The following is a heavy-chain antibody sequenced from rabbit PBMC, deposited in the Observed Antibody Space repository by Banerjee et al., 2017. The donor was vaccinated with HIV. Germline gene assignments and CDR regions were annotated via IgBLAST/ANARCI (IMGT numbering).Heavy chain of an antibody. V-gene: IGHV1S45*01. CDR2: INTNSGST. J-gene: IGHJ3*01. D-gene: IGHD4-1*01. CDR3: ARWPNVTNRLDL. CDR1: GFSFSSSYW. Sequence: QEQLVESGGGLVQPEGSLTLTCTASGFSFSSSYWICWVRQAPGKGLEWIGCINTNSGSTWYASWATGRFTISKTSSTTVTLQMTSLTAADTATYFCARWPNVTNRLDLWGPGTLVTVS.